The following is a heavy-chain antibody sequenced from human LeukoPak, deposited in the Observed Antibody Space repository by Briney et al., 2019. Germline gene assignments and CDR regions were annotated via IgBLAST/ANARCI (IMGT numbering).Heavy chain of an antibody. CDR3: SRRSIAARPGTLDYYFDY. Sequence: GESLKISCKGSGYSFTSYWIGWVRQMPGKGLEWMGIIYPGDSDTRYSPSFQGQVTISADKSISTAYLQWSSLKASDTTMYYCSRRSIAARPGTLDYYFDYWGQGTLVTVSS. D-gene: IGHD6-6*01. CDR1: GYSFTSYW. J-gene: IGHJ4*02. CDR2: IYPGDSDT. V-gene: IGHV5-51*01.